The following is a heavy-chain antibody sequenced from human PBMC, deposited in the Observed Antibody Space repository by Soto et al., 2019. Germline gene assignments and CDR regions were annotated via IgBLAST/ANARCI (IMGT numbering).Heavy chain of an antibody. CDR2: INHSGST. CDR1: GGSFSGYY. J-gene: IGHJ5*02. Sequence: PSETLSLTCAVYGGSFSGYYWSWIRQPPGKGLEWIGEINHSGSTNYNPSLKSRVTISVDTSKNQFSLKPSSVTAADTAVYYCARALETSWFDPWGQGTLVTVSS. V-gene: IGHV4-34*01. CDR3: ARALETSWFDP.